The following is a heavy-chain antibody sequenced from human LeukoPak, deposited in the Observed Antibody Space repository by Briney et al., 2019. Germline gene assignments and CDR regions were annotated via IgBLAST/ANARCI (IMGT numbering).Heavy chain of an antibody. V-gene: IGHV1-24*01. CDR2: FDPEDGET. Sequence: ASVKVSCKVSGYTLTELSTHWVRQAPGKGLEWMGGFDPEDGETIYAQKFQGRVTMTEDTSTDTAYMELSSLRSEDTAVYYCATVNYYDSSGSKTFDYWGQGTLVTVSS. J-gene: IGHJ4*02. D-gene: IGHD3-22*01. CDR1: GYTLTELS. CDR3: ATVNYYDSSGSKTFDY.